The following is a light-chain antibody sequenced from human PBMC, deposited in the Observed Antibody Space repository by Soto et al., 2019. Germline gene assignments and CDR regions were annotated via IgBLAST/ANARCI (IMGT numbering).Light chain of an antibody. CDR2: GAS. Sequence: EIVLTQSPGTLSSSPGERATLSCRASQSVSSSHLAWYQQKPGQAPRLLIYGASSRATGIPDRFSGSGSGTDFTLTISRLEPEDFAVYYCQQYGSSPLTFGGGTKVDIK. CDR3: QQYGSSPLT. CDR1: QSVSSSH. V-gene: IGKV3-20*01. J-gene: IGKJ4*01.